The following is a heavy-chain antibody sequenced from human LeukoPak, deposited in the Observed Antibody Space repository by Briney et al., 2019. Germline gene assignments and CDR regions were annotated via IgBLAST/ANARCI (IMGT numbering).Heavy chain of an antibody. J-gene: IGHJ4*02. D-gene: IGHD3-10*01. CDR1: GFTFSSYG. V-gene: IGHV3-30*02. CDR2: IRYDGSNK. Sequence: PGGSLRLSCAASGFTFSSYGMHWVRQAPGKGLEWVAFIRYDGSNKYYADSVKGRFTISRDNSKNTLYLQMNSLRAEDTAVYYCAKGSPFGGCGAYYFDYWGQGTLVTVSS. CDR3: AKGSPFGGCGAYYFDY.